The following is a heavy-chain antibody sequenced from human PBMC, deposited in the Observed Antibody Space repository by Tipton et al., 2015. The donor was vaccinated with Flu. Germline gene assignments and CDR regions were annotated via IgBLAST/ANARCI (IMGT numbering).Heavy chain of an antibody. Sequence: QLVQSGGGMVQPGTSLRLSCVGSGFTFSNYGMHWVRQAPGKGLEWLALISYDGTNKYYAPSVRGRFSVSRDNSKNTFFLQMNTLRPDDTAVYYRAKESISHDYSDVFDSWGQGTLVTVSS. CDR2: ISYDGTNK. CDR1: GFTFSNYG. V-gene: IGHV3-30*18. D-gene: IGHD4-17*01. J-gene: IGHJ4*02. CDR3: AKESISHDYSDVFDS.